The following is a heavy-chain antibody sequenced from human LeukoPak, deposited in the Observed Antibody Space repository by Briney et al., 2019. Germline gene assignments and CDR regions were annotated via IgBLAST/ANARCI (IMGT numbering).Heavy chain of an antibody. CDR1: GFTFTGYY. CDR2: INLNSGGT. D-gene: IGHD4-11*01. CDR3: AKDAVTVATPYFDF. J-gene: IGHJ4*02. V-gene: IGHV1-2*02. Sequence: ASVKVTCKTSGFTFTGYYVHWLRQAPGQGLEWMGWINLNSGGTTYAQNFQGRVTMTRDTSISTAYMELSRLRSDDTAVYFCAKDAVTVATPYFDFWGQGTLVTVSS.